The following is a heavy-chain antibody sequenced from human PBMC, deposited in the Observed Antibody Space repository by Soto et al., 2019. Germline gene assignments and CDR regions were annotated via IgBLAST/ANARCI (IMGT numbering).Heavy chain of an antibody. D-gene: IGHD4-17*01. CDR1: VYNFTSYY. CDR3: AREPVRFYGDAETFN. V-gene: IGHV1-46*01. Sequence: ASVKVSCKASVYNFTSYYMHWVRQAPGQGLEWMGIINPSGGSTSYAQKFQGRVTMTRDTSTSTVYMELSSLRSEDTAVYYCAREPVRFYGDAETFNWGQGTLVTVSS. CDR2: INPSGGST. J-gene: IGHJ4*02.